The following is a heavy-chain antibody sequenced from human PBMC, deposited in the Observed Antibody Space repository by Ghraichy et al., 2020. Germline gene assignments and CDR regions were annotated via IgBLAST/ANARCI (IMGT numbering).Heavy chain of an antibody. D-gene: IGHD3-16*01. CDR2: INPNTGDT. CDR3: ATNQMGLYTGLDY. J-gene: IGHJ4*01. CDR1: GYTFTGYD. Sequence: ASVKVSFKTSGYTFTGYDLHWVRQAPGQGLEWMGKINPNTGDTNYAQNFQGRVTLTRDTSIATAYMELSSLGSDDTALYYCATNQMGLYTGLDYWGHGTPVIVSS. V-gene: IGHV1-2*02.